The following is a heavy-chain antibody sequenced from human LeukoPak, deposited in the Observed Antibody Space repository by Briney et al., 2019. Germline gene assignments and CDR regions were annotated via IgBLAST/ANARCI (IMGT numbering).Heavy chain of an antibody. D-gene: IGHD3-3*01. J-gene: IGHJ4*02. CDR1: GESFRGYY. V-gene: IGHV4-34*01. CDR3: ARGGDLFWSGYYESYDFDY. CDR2: IDHIGRT. Sequence: PSETLSLTCAVYGESFRGYYWTWIRQTPGKGLEWIGEIDHIGRTTYNPSLKSRVTISVDTSKNQFSLRLTSVTASDTAVYYCARGGDLFWSGYYESYDFDYWGQGTLVTVSS.